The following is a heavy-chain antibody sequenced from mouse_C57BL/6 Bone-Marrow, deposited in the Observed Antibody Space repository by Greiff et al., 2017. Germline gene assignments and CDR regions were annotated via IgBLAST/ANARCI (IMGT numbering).Heavy chain of an antibody. V-gene: IGHV1-52*01. CDR2: IYPSDSET. J-gene: IGHJ1*03. D-gene: IGHD2-12*01. CDR1: GYTFTSYW. CDR3: ARPTTGWYFDV. Sequence: QVQLQQPGAELVRPGSSVKLSCKASGYTFTSYWMHWVKQRPIQGLEWIGNIYPSDSETHYNQKFKDKATLTVDKSSSTAYMQLSSLTSEDSAVYYCARPTTGWYFDVWGTGTTVTVSS.